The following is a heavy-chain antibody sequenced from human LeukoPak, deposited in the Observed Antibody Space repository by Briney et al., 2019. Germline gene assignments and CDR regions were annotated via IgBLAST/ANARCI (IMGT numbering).Heavy chain of an antibody. CDR1: TSR. CDR2: IGTYGGDT. J-gene: IGHJ5*01. Sequence: ASVKVSCKATSRISWVRQAPGQGLAWMGWIGTYGGDTYYAQKFQGRISVTTDTSTSTVYMGLRNLRSDDTAVYYCARDLWNFYDDSGYNRDFDSWGQGTLVTVSS. V-gene: IGHV1-18*01. CDR3: ARDLWNFYDDSGYNRDFDS. D-gene: IGHD3-22*01.